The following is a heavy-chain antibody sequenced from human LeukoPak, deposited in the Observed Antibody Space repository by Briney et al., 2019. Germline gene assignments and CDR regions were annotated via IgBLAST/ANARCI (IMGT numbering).Heavy chain of an antibody. CDR1: GGSISSGSYY. Sequence: PSETLSLTCTVSGGSISSGSYYWGWIRQPPGKGLEWIGSIYYSGSTYYNPSLKSRVTISVDTSKNQFSLKLSSVTAADTAVYYCSVYDFWSGYYRSFDYWGQGTLVTVSS. CDR2: IYYSGST. CDR3: SVYDFWSGYYRSFDY. V-gene: IGHV4-39*01. D-gene: IGHD3-3*01. J-gene: IGHJ4*02.